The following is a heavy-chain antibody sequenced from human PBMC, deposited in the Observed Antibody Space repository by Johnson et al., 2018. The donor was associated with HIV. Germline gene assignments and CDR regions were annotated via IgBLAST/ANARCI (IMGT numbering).Heavy chain of an antibody. D-gene: IGHD6-13*01. V-gene: IGHV3-7*03. CDR2: IKEDGSED. Sequence: VQLVESGGGLIQPGGSLRLSCAASGFTVSSNYMSWVRQAPGKGLEWLANIKEDGSEDYYVDSLKGRFTISRDNARNSLYLQMDSLRPGDSAVYYCARDGVYSSPHDAFDIWGQGTMVTVSP. CDR3: ARDGVYSSPHDAFDI. J-gene: IGHJ3*02. CDR1: GFTVSSNY.